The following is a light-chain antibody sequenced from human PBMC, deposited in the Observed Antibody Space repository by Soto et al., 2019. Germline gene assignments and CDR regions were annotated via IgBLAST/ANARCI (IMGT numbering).Light chain of an antibody. CDR2: DAS. Sequence: DIQMTQSPSTLSASGGDRDTITCRASQSISSWLAWYQQKPGKAPKLLIYDASSLESGVPSRFSGSGSGTEFTLTISSLQPDDFATYDCQQYNSYSRTFGQGTKV. CDR3: QQYNSYSRT. V-gene: IGKV1-5*01. J-gene: IGKJ1*01. CDR1: QSISSW.